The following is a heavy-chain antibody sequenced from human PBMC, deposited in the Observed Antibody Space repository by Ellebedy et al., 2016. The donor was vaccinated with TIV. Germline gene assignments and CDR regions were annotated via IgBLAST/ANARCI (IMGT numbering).Heavy chain of an antibody. CDR3: ARVRSVYYYMDV. CDR2: ISTSGGRT. CDR1: GFTFNSHA. D-gene: IGHD2-8*01. V-gene: IGHV3-23*01. J-gene: IGHJ6*03. Sequence: GESLKISCAASGFTFNSHAMSWVRQTPPKGLEWVSAISTSGGRTYYADSVKGRFTVSRDNAKNSLYLHMNSLRAEDTAVYYCARVRSVYYYMDVWGKGTTVTVSS.